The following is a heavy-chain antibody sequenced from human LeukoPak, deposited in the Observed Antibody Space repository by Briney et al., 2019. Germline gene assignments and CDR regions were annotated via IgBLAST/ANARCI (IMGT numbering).Heavy chain of an antibody. CDR3: ARGTSMVRGVIDYYYYMDV. D-gene: IGHD3-10*01. J-gene: IGHJ6*03. Sequence: SVKVSCKASGGTFSSYAISWVRQAPGQGLEWMGRIIPILGIANYAQKFQGRVTITADKSTSTAYMELSSLRSEDTAVYYCARGTSMVRGVIDYYYYMDVWGKGTTVTVSS. CDR2: IIPILGIA. V-gene: IGHV1-69*04. CDR1: GGTFSSYA.